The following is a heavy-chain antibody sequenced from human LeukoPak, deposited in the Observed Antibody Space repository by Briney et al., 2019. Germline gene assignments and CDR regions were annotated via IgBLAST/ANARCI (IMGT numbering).Heavy chain of an antibody. J-gene: IGHJ4*02. D-gene: IGHD1-26*01. CDR1: GFTFSSYS. CDR2: ISSSSSYI. V-gene: IGHV3-21*01. CDR3: AREPRRYSGSYYPDY. Sequence: GGSRRLSCAAFGFTFSSYSMNWVRQAPGKGLEWVSSISSSSSYIYYADSVKGRFTISRDNAKNSLYLQMNSLRAEDTAVYYCAREPRRYSGSYYPDYWGQGTLVTVSS.